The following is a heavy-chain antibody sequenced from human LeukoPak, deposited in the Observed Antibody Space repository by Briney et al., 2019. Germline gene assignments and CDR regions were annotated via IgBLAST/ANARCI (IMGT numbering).Heavy chain of an antibody. Sequence: GGSLRLSCAASGFTFSSYSMNWVRQAPGKGLEWVSSISSSSSYIYYADSVKGRFTISRDNAKNSLYLRMNSLRAEDTAVYYCARGPNYYDSSGYYSDMYYFDYWGQGTLVTVSS. CDR3: ARGPNYYDSSGYYSDMYYFDY. V-gene: IGHV3-21*01. J-gene: IGHJ4*02. D-gene: IGHD3-22*01. CDR1: GFTFSSYS. CDR2: ISSSSSYI.